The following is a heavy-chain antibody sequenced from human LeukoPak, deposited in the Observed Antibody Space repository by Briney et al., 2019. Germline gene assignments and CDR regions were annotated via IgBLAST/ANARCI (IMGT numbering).Heavy chain of an antibody. D-gene: IGHD3-22*01. V-gene: IGHV7-4-1*02. J-gene: IGHJ4*02. CDR3: ARGLGDSSGYYHPLFDY. CDR1: GYTFTSYA. CDR2: INTNTGNP. Sequence: ASVKVSCKASGYTFTSYAMNWVRQAPGQGLEWMGWINTNTGNPTYAQGFTGRFVFSLDTSVSTAYLQISSLKAEDTAVYYCARGLGDSSGYYHPLFDYWGQGTLVTVSS.